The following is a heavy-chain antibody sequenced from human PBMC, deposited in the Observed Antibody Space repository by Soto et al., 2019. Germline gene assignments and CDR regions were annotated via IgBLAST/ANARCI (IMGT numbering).Heavy chain of an antibody. CDR2: IYYSGST. CDR1: GGSISSGAYY. D-gene: IGHD6-6*01. Sequence: QVQLQESGPGLVKPSQTLSLTCTVSGGSISSGAYYWSWIRQHPGKGLEWIGYIYYSGSTYYNPSLKSRVTLSVDTSKNQFSLKLNSVTAADTALYYCASSRSSGGHSDYWGRGTLVTVSS. CDR3: ASSRSSGGHSDY. V-gene: IGHV4-31*03. J-gene: IGHJ4*02.